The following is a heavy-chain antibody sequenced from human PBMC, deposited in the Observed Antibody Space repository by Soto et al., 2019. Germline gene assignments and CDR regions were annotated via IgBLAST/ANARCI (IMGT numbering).Heavy chain of an antibody. CDR1: GFSFSNYW. V-gene: IGHV3-7*04. D-gene: IGHD3-22*01. CDR2: IKPDGSEK. J-gene: IGHJ3*01. CDR3: ARGRYSDSSSPLSNAFDV. Sequence: PGGSLRLSCAASGFSFSNYWMSWARQAPGKGLEWVANIKPDGSEKWYVDSVKGRFTISRDNAKRSLYLQMNSMRVDDTAVYFCARGRYSDSSSPLSNAFDVWGQGTMVTVSS.